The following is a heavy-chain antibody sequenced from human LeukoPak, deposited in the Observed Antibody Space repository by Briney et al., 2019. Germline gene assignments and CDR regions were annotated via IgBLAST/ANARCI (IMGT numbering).Heavy chain of an antibody. CDR2: IYHTGTT. Sequence: SETLSLTCTVFGDSISNYYWSWIRQPPGEGLGWVGYIYHTGTTKYNSYLKSRVTISIDTSKRQFSLKLTSVTAADTAMYFCARRAEPVSGTGSFDSWGQGTLVTVSS. CDR1: GDSISNYY. V-gene: IGHV4-59*08. J-gene: IGHJ4*02. CDR3: ARRAEPVSGTGSFDS. D-gene: IGHD6-19*01.